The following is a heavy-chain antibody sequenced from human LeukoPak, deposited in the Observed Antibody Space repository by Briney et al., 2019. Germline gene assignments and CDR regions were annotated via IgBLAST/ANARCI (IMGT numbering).Heavy chain of an antibody. CDR3: ARGPYLLGEQWLEY. J-gene: IGHJ4*02. Sequence: GASVKVSCKASGGTFSSYAISWVRQAPGQGLEWMGGIIPIFGTANYAQKFQGRVTMTRNTSISTAYMELSSLRSEDTAVYYCARGPYLLGEQWLEYWGQGTLVTVSS. CDR1: GGTFSSYA. D-gene: IGHD6-19*01. CDR2: IIPIFGTA. V-gene: IGHV1-69*05.